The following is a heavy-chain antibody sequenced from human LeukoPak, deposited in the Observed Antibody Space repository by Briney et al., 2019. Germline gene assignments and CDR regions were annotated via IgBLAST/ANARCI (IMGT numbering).Heavy chain of an antibody. Sequence: AGGSLRLSCAASGFSFSGYAMSWVRQGPGKGLEWVSSISGSDGRTHYAESVKGWFIISRDKSKNTLYLQMNSLRAEDTAVYYCAKEVSGMVVWGQGTTVTVSS. V-gene: IGHV3-23*01. CDR2: ISGSDGRT. CDR3: AKEVSGMVV. D-gene: IGHD2-21*01. J-gene: IGHJ6*02. CDR1: GFSFSGYA.